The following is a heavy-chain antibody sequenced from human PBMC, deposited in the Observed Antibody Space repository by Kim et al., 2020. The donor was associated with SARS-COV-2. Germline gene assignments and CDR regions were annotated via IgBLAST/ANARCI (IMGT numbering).Heavy chain of an antibody. CDR1: GVTPNNYA. V-gene: IGHV3-23*01. Sequence: GGSLRLSCAVSGVTPNNYAINWVRQAPGKGLEWVSIVGRIDAHSAYADSVKGRFTISRDNSKNTVYLQMNSLRVEDTALYYCAREVRSCDGYSCYGWAVWGQGTTVTVSS. CDR3: AREVRSCDGYSCYGWAV. CDR2: VGRIDAHS. J-gene: IGHJ6*02. D-gene: IGHD3-9*01.